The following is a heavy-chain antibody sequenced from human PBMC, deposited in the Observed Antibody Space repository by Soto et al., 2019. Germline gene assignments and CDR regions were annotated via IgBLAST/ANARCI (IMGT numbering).Heavy chain of an antibody. Sequence: QVQLQQWGAGLLKPSETLSLTCAVYGGSFSGYYWSWIRQPPGKGLEWIGEINHSGSTNYNPSLKSLVTTSVDTSKNQFALKLCSVTAADTAGYYCASEAMGRHYFDYWGQGTLVTVSS. J-gene: IGHJ4*02. V-gene: IGHV4-34*01. D-gene: IGHD5-18*01. CDR1: GGSFSGYY. CDR3: ASEAMGRHYFDY. CDR2: INHSGST.